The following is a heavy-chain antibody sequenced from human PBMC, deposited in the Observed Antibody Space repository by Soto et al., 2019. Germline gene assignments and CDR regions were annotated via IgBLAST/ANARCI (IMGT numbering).Heavy chain of an antibody. J-gene: IGHJ4*02. CDR2: ISDSGGTS. CDR3: AKRPRALLTFDY. D-gene: IGHD1-26*01. CDR1: GFIFSNYV. Sequence: EVQLVDSGGGLVQPGGSLRLSCAASGFIFSNYVMSWVRQAPGKGLEWVSSISDSGGTSYYADSVKGRFTISRDNSKNTLYLQRNSLRAYDTAIYYCAKRPRALLTFDYWGQGTLVTVSS. V-gene: IGHV3-23*04.